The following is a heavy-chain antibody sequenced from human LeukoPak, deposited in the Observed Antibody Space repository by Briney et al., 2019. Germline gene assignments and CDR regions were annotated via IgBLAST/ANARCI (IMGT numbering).Heavy chain of an antibody. CDR1: GFTFSDYT. V-gene: IGHV3-33*01. CDR3: AREGPTTAVGSGAPDI. Sequence: GVSLRLSCPASGFTFSDYTMQWLRQAPGKGLEWVAVIWHDGTYISYGDSVGGRFTISRDNSKNTLYLQRNSLRAEDTAVYYCAREGPTTAVGSGAPDIWGRGTMVTVSS. J-gene: IGHJ3*02. D-gene: IGHD6-13*01. CDR2: IWHDGTYI.